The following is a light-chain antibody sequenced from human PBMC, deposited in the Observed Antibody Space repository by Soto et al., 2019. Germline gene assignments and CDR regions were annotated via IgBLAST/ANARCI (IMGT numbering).Light chain of an antibody. CDR2: NNN. CDR3: AAWDDSLNEGV. Sequence: QSGLAQPPSATGTPGQRVTISLSGSSSNIGSNTVNWYQQLPGTVPKLLIDNNNQRPSGVPDRFSGSKSGTSGSLAISGLQSEGEADYYCAAWDDSLNEGVFGSGTKVTVL. CDR1: SSNIGSNT. J-gene: IGLJ1*01. V-gene: IGLV1-44*01.